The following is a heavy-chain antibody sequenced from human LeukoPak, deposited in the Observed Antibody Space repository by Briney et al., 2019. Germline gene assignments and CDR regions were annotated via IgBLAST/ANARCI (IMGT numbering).Heavy chain of an antibody. CDR2: ISSSSSYI. J-gene: IGHJ4*02. V-gene: IGHV3-21*01. CDR3: ARVSESYHDY. CDR1: GFTFSSYS. Sequence: GGSLRLSCAASGFTFSSYSMNWVRQAPGKGLEWVSSISSSSSYIYYADSVKGRFTISRDNAKNSLYLQMNSLRADDTAVYYCARVSESYHDYWGRGTLVTVSS. D-gene: IGHD1-26*01.